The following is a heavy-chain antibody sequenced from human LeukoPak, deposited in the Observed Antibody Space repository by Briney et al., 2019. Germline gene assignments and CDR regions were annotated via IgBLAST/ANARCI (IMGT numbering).Heavy chain of an antibody. CDR1: GFPFRSHS. J-gene: IGHJ4*02. D-gene: IGHD1-1*01. CDR2: ISSGGTFM. Sequence: GGSLRLSCAASGFPFRSHSIIWVRQAPGKGLEWVSSISSGGTFMYYADSVKGRFTISRDNARKSVFLQMNSLRAEESAVYYCAREPTGDYWGQGMLVTVSS. CDR3: AREPTGDY. V-gene: IGHV3-21*01.